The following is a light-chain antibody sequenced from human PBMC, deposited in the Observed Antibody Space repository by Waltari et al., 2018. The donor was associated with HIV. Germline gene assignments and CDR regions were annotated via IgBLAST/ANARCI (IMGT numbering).Light chain of an antibody. Sequence: QSVLAQPPSASGTPGQRVTISCSGSTSNIGGNTVSWYQQLPGTAPKLLIYSNNERPAWFPDRLSGSTSGTSASLVISGLQSEDEADYYCAAWDDSLKGGAFGTGTKVTGL. V-gene: IGLV1-44*01. CDR2: SNN. CDR1: TSNIGGNT. J-gene: IGLJ1*01. CDR3: AAWDDSLKGGA.